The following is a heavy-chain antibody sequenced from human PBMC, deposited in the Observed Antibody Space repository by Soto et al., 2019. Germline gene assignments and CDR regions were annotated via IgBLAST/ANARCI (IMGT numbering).Heavy chain of an antibody. CDR1: GGSISSGGYY. CDR3: ARSEMATTGPYFDY. CDR2: IYYSGSS. Sequence: KTSETLSLTCTVSGGSISSGGYYWTWIRQHPVRGLEWIGYIYYSGSSYYNPSLKSRVTISLDTSKNQFSLKLSSVTAADTAVYYCARSEMATTGPYFDYWGQGTLVTVSS. J-gene: IGHJ4*02. V-gene: IGHV4-31*03. D-gene: IGHD5-12*01.